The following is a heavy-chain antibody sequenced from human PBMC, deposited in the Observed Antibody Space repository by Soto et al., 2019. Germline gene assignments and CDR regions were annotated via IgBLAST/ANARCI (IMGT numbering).Heavy chain of an antibody. Sequence: EVQLLESGGGLVQPEGSLRLSCAASGFTFSSHAMSWVRQAPGKGLEWVSAISYSGTTTYYAESVKGRFTISRDNSKNTLYLHKNSLRVEDTAIYYCAKRFTLFGEVKLSPDFDYWGQGTLFTVSS. D-gene: IGHD3-3*01. CDR2: ISYSGTTT. V-gene: IGHV3-23*01. CDR1: GFTFSSHA. J-gene: IGHJ4*02. CDR3: AKRFTLFGEVKLSPDFDY.